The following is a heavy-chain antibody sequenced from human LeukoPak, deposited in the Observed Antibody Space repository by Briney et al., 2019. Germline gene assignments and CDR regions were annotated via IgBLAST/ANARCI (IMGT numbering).Heavy chain of an antibody. V-gene: IGHV1-18*04. Sequence: GASVNVSCMASGYTFTSYGISWVRQAPGQGLEWMGWISAYNGNTNYAQKLQGRVTMTTDTSTSTAYMELRSLRSDDTAVYYCARSAVVPAAFPSDAFDIWGQGTMVTVSS. CDR2: ISAYNGNT. CDR3: ARSAVVPAAFPSDAFDI. D-gene: IGHD2-2*01. CDR1: GYTFTSYG. J-gene: IGHJ3*02.